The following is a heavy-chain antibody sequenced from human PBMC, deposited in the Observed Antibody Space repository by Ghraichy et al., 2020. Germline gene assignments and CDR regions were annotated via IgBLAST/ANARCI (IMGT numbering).Heavy chain of an antibody. Sequence: SQTLSLTCTVSGGSISSYYWSWIRQPPGKGLEWIGYIYYSGSTNYNPSLKSRVTISVDTSKNQFSLKLSSVTAADTAVYYCARGSGEQYYDFWSGYYNVGAPNWFDPWGQGTLVTVSS. CDR2: IYYSGST. D-gene: IGHD3-3*01. CDR3: ARGSGEQYYDFWSGYYNVGAPNWFDP. V-gene: IGHV4-59*01. J-gene: IGHJ5*02. CDR1: GGSISSYY.